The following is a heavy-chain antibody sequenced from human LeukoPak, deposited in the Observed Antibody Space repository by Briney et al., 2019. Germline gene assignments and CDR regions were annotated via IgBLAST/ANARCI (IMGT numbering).Heavy chain of an antibody. CDR2: IWYDGSNK. CDR1: GFTFTSYG. Sequence: GQSLRVSCEASGFTFTSYGMHWVRQAPGKGLEWVAAIWYDGSNKYYSDSLKGRFTISRDNSKSTLYLQMNSLRVEDTAVYHCARSGGDFYDSSGYGVIDYWGRGTLVTVSS. D-gene: IGHD3-22*01. J-gene: IGHJ4*02. CDR3: ARSGGDFYDSSGYGVIDY. V-gene: IGHV3-33*01.